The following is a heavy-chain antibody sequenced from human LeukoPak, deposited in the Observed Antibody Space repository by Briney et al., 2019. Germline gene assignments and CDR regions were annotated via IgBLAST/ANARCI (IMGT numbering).Heavy chain of an antibody. V-gene: IGHV4-61*02. CDR2: IYTSGST. CDR1: GGSISSGSYY. CDR3: AKRHYYDSSGPTDY. Sequence: SETLSLTCTVSGGSISSGSYYWSWIRQPAGKGLEWIGRIYTSGSTNYNPSLKSRVTISLDTSKNQFSLKLSSVTAADTAVYYCAKRHYYDSSGPTDYWGQGTLVTVSS. J-gene: IGHJ4*02. D-gene: IGHD3-22*01.